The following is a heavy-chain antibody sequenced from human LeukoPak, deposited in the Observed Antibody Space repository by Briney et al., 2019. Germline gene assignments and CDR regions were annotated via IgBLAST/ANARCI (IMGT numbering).Heavy chain of an antibody. V-gene: IGHV4-4*07. D-gene: IGHD3-10*01. J-gene: IGHJ5*02. CDR3: ARDQVEYYGSGSYYGNWFDP. CDR1: GDSISSYY. CDR2: IYTSGST. Sequence: PSETLSLTCTVSGDSISSYYWSWIRQPAGKGLEWIGRIYTSGSTNYNPSLKSRVTMSVDTSKNQFSLKLSSVTAADTAVYYCARDQVEYYGSGSYYGNWFDPWGQGTLVTVSS.